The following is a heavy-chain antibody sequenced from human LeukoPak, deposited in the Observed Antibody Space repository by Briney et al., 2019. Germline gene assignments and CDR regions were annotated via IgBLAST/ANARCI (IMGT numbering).Heavy chain of an antibody. V-gene: IGHV3-21*01. CDR1: GFTFSSHS. CDR2: FGTRSSSI. Sequence: GGSLRLSCAASGFTFSSHSMNWVRQAPGKGLEWVSSFGTRSSSIYYADSVKGRFTISRDNAKNSLYLQMNSLRAEDTAVYYCARDFDSSNYGWWGQGTLVTVSS. CDR3: ARDFDSSNYGW. D-gene: IGHD3-22*01. J-gene: IGHJ4*02.